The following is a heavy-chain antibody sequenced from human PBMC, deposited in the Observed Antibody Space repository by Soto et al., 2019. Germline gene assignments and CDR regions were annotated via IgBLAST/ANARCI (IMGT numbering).Heavy chain of an antibody. CDR1: GGSISSSSYY. J-gene: IGHJ4*02. CDR2: IYYSGST. CDR3: ARLQRAHYYFDY. D-gene: IGHD1-1*01. V-gene: IGHV4-39*01. Sequence: SETLSLTCTVSGGSISSSSYYWGWIRQPPGKGLEWIGSIYYSGSTYYNPSLKSRVTISVDTSKNQFSLKLSSVTAADTAVYYCARLQRAHYYFDYWGQGTLVTVSS.